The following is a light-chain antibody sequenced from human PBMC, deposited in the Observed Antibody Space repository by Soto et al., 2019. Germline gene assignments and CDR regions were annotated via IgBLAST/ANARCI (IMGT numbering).Light chain of an antibody. J-gene: IGKJ1*01. Sequence: DIQMTQSPSSLSASVGDRVTITCRASQSISNYLNWYQQKPGKAPKLLIYPASSLQSGVPSMFSGSGSGTDFTLTISSLQPEDFATYYCQQSYSTPWTFGQGTKVEFK. V-gene: IGKV1-39*01. CDR2: PAS. CDR1: QSISNY. CDR3: QQSYSTPWT.